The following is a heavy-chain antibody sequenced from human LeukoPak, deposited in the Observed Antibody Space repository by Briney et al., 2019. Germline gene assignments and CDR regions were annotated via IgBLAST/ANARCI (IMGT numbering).Heavy chain of an antibody. J-gene: IGHJ4*02. D-gene: IGHD5-18*01. Sequence: ASVKVSCKASGYTFTGYYMHWVRQAPGQGLEWMGWINPNSGGTNYAQKFQGRVTMTRDTSISTAYMELSRLRSGDTAVYYCARSWVAYGYGFDYWGQGTLVTVSS. V-gene: IGHV1-2*02. CDR1: GYTFTGYY. CDR2: INPNSGGT. CDR3: ARSWVAYGYGFDY.